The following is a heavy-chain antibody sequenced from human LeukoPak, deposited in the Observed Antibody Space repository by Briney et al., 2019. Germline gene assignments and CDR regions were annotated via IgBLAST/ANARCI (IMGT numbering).Heavy chain of an antibody. V-gene: IGHV3-30*04. CDR2: ISYDGSNK. Sequence: GRSLRLSRAASGFSFSSYAMHWVRPAPGKGVEWVAVISYDGSNKYYADSVKGRFTISRDNSKNTLYLQMNSLRAEDTAVYYCARPPPTSSGWYFDYWGQGTLVTVSS. CDR1: GFSFSSYA. D-gene: IGHD6-19*01. J-gene: IGHJ4*02. CDR3: ARPPPTSSGWYFDY.